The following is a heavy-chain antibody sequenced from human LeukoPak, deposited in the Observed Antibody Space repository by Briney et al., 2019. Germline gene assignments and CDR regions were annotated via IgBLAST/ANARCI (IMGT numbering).Heavy chain of an antibody. V-gene: IGHV3-7*01. CDR2: IKEDGSEK. D-gene: IGHD3-16*01. CDR3: ARGGGAIEY. CDR1: GFTFGIYA. J-gene: IGHJ4*02. Sequence: GGSLRLSCTGSGFTFGIYAMNWVRQAPGKGLEWVANIKEDGSEKYYVDSVKGRFTISRDNAKNSLYLQMNSLRAEDTAVYYCARGGGAIEYWGQGTLVTVSS.